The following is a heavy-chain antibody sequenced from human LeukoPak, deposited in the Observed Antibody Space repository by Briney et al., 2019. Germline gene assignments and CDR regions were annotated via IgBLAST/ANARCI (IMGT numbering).Heavy chain of an antibody. J-gene: IGHJ5*02. CDR2: ITSTGTTI. V-gene: IGHV3-48*03. D-gene: IGHD2-15*01. CDR1: GFTFSSYE. CDR3: ARGLLGKYNWFDP. Sequence: GGSLRLSCAASGFTFSSYEMNWVRQAPGKGLEWVSYITSTGTTIYYANSVKGRFTISRDNAKNSLYLQMNSLRAEDTAVYYCARGLLGKYNWFDPWGQGTLVTVSS.